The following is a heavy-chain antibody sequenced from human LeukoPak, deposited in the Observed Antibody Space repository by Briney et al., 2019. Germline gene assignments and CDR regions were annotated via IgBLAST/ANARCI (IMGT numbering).Heavy chain of an antibody. CDR2: IKGGGGDP. CDR1: GFTFSSYE. CDR3: AQGGHDYNPFYY. J-gene: IGHJ4*02. Sequence: GGSLRLSCAASGFTFSSYEVNWVRQAPGEGLEWVSSIKGGGGDPFYADSVRGRFTISRDKSKNTLYLQVNSLRAEDTAVYFCAQGGHDYNPFYYWGQGTLVTVSS. V-gene: IGHV3-23*01. D-gene: IGHD4-11*01.